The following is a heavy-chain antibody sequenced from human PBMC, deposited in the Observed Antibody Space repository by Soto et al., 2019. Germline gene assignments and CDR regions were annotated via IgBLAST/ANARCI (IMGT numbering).Heavy chain of an antibody. V-gene: IGHV1-18*01. CDR1: GYTFNSHG. D-gene: IGHD2-2*01. CDR3: AREMPGGYFDY. J-gene: IGHJ4*02. CDR2: ISNYNGNA. Sequence: QVRLVQSGPELKKPGASVKVSCKASGYTFNSHGISWARQAPGQGLEWMGWISNYNGNAKYEEKFKGRVSMTTDTSTSTVYLELGSLRSDDAAVYYCAREMPGGYFDYWGQGTLVSVS.